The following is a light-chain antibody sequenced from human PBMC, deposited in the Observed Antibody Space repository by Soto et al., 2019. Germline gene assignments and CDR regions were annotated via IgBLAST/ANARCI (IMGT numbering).Light chain of an antibody. CDR1: SSDVGTYNL. V-gene: IGLV2-23*02. Sequence: QSALTQPASVSGSPGQSITISCSGTSSDVGTYNLVSWYQQYPGKAPRLMIYEVTKRPSGVSNRFSGSKSGNTASLTISGLQPEDEADYYCSTYAGSSSSIFGTGTKVTVL. J-gene: IGLJ1*01. CDR3: STYAGSSSSI. CDR2: EVT.